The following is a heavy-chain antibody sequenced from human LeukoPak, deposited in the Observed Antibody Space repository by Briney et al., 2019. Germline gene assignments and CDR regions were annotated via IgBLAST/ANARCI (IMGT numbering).Heavy chain of an antibody. CDR2: IKPDGSEK. J-gene: IGHJ3*01. CDR1: GFTFSNYW. D-gene: IGHD3-3*01. V-gene: IGHV3-7*04. CDR3: ARGDFWSGDYTDAFDV. Sequence: GGSLRLSCAASGFTFSNYWMSWVRQAPGQGLEWVANIKPDGSEKYYVDSVKGRFSISRDNVRNALYLQMNSLRVGDTALYYCARGDFWSGDYTDAFDVWGQGTMVTVSS.